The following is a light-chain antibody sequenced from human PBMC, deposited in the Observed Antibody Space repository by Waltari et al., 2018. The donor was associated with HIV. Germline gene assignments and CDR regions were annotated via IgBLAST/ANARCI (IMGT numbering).Light chain of an antibody. V-gene: IGLV1-51*01. CDR3: GTWDSSLSVWV. CDR2: DNN. J-gene: IGLJ3*02. CDR1: SSNIGSYY. Sequence: QSVLTQPPSVSAAPGQKITISCSGSSSNIGSYYVSWYQHLPGAAPKLLIHDNNQRPPGIHDRFSGSKSVTSATLDITGLQTGDEADYYCGTWDSSLSVWVFGGGTKLTVL.